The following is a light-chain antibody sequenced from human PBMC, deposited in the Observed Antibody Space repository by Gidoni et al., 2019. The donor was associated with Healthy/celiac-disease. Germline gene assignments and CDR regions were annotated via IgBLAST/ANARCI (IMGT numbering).Light chain of an antibody. Sequence: SYVLTQPPSVSVAPGKTARITCGGNNLGSKSVHWYQQKPGQAPVLVIYYDSDRPSGIPERFSGSNSGNTATLTISRVEAGDEADYYCQVSGVFGGGTKLTVL. CDR2: YDS. V-gene: IGLV3-21*01. CDR3: QVSGV. J-gene: IGLJ3*02. CDR1: NLGSKS.